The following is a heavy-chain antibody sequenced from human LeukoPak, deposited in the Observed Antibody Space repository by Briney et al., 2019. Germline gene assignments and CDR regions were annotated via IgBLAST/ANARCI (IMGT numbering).Heavy chain of an antibody. CDR1: GGSISSYY. Sequence: PSETLSLTCTVSGGSISSYYWSWIRQPPGKGLEWIGYIYYSGSTNYNPSLKSRVTMSVDTSKNQFSLKLSSVTAADTAVYYCARVKGFDVLDYWGQGTLVTVSS. V-gene: IGHV4-59*01. J-gene: IGHJ4*02. D-gene: IGHD3-9*01. CDR2: IYYSGST. CDR3: ARVKGFDVLDY.